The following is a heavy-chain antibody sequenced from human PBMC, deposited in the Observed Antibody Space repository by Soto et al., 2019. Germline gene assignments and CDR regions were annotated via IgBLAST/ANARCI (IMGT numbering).Heavy chain of an antibody. CDR1: GFTFSSYA. J-gene: IGHJ4*02. CDR2: ISYDGSNK. CDR3: PIVRYSYGTFDY. Sequence: GGSLRLSCAASGFTFSSYAMHWVRQAPGKGLEGVAVISYDGSNKYYADSVKGRFTISRDNSKNTLYLQMNSLRAQDTAVYYCPIVRYSYGTFDYWGQGTLVTV. V-gene: IGHV3-30-3*01. D-gene: IGHD5-18*01.